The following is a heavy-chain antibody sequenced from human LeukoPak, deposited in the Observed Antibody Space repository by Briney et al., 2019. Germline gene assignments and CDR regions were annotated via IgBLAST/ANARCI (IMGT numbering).Heavy chain of an antibody. D-gene: IGHD5-12*01. CDR2: IYPGDSDT. CDR3: ARLPRWIYWGAFDI. Sequence: GESLKISCKGSGYSFTSYLIGWVRQMPGKGLEWMGIIYPGDSDTSYSPSFQGQVTISADKSISTAYLQWSSLKAADTAMYYCARLPRWIYWGAFDIWGQGTMVTVSS. V-gene: IGHV5-51*01. J-gene: IGHJ3*02. CDR1: GYSFTSYL.